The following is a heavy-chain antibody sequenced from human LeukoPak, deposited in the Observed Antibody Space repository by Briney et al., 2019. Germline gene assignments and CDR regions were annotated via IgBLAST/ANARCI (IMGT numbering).Heavy chain of an antibody. CDR1: GGSISSYY. D-gene: IGHD3-22*01. CDR2: IYYGGST. Sequence: SETLSLTCTVSGGSISSYYWSWIRQPPGKGLEWIGYIYYGGSTNCNPSLKSRVTISVDTSKNQFSLKLSSVTAADTAVYYCARGLGSGYYDSSGYYHYYYYYGMDVWGQGTTVTVSS. J-gene: IGHJ6*02. V-gene: IGHV4-59*12. CDR3: ARGLGSGYYDSSGYYHYYYYYGMDV.